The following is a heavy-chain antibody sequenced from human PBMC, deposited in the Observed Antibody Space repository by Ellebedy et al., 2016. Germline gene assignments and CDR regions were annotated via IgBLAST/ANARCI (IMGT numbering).Heavy chain of an antibody. CDR3: ARHLFKAAWTYYSSGWYFDY. D-gene: IGHD6-19*01. J-gene: IGHJ4*02. V-gene: IGHV4-34*01. CDR1: GGSFSGYY. CDR2: INHSGST. Sequence: SETLSLXXAVYGGSFSGYYWSWIRQPPGKGLEWIGEINHSGSTNYNPSLKSRVTISVDTSKNQFSLKLSSVTAADTAVYYCARHLFKAAWTYYSSGWYFDYWGQGTLVTVSS.